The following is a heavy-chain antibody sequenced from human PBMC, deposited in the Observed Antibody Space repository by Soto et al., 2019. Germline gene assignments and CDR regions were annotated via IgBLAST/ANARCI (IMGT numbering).Heavy chain of an antibody. D-gene: IGHD2-21*01. CDR3: ARGGNSGPFDY. V-gene: IGHV4-30-2*01. J-gene: IGHJ4*02. CDR2: IYHNGDT. Sequence: QLQLQESGSGLVKPSQTLSLTCAVSGDAISSGGHSWSWIRQPPGKGLEWIGYIYHNGDTYDASLKSRVTILIDMSKSQFSLKLSSVTAADTAVYYCARGGNSGPFDYWGQGTLVTVSS. CDR1: GDAISSGGHS.